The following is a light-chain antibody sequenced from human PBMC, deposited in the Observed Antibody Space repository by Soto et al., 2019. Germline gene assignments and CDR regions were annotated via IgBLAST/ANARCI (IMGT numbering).Light chain of an antibody. V-gene: IGKV3-15*01. CDR2: GAS. CDR1: QNVNSN. Sequence: EVVMTQSPASLSMSPGERATLSCRASQNVNSNLAWSQQKPGQAPRLLIYGASIRATGIPARFSGSGSGTEFTLTITSLQSEDFAVYSCQQYGGSPLITFGQGTRLDIK. J-gene: IGKJ5*01. CDR3: QQYGGSPLIT.